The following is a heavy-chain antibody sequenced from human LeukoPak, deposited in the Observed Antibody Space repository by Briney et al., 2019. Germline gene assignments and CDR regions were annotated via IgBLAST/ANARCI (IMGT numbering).Heavy chain of an antibody. CDR1: GGSISSGNYY. V-gene: IGHV4-30-4*08. J-gene: IGHJ5*02. CDR3: ARVASSANWFDP. Sequence: PSQTLSLTCTVSGGSISSGNYYWSWIRQPPGKGLEWIGSIYYSGSTYYNPSLKSRVTISVDTSKNQFSLKLSSVTAADTAVYYCARVASSANWFDPWGQGTLVTVSS. CDR2: IYYSGST. D-gene: IGHD3-22*01.